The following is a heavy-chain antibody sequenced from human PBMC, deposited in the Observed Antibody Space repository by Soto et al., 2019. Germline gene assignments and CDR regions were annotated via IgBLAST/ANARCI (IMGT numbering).Heavy chain of an antibody. CDR3: ARPHWNLRDWFDP. CDR2: IIPIFGTA. V-gene: IGHV1-69*01. J-gene: IGHJ5*02. Sequence: QVQLVQSGAEVKKPGSSVKVSCKASGGTFSSYAISWVRQAPGHGLEWMGGIIPIFGTANYAQKFQGRVTITADESTSTDYMELSSLSSEDTAVYYCARPHWNLRDWFDPWGQGTLVTVSS. D-gene: IGHD1-1*01. CDR1: GGTFSSYA.